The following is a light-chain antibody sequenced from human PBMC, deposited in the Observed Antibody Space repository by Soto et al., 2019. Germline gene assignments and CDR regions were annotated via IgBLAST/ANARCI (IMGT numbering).Light chain of an antibody. J-gene: IGKJ1*01. CDR1: ERIGTY. CDR3: QHRSNSPPMWT. CDR2: DAS. Sequence: VLTQSPGTLSLSPGDRATLSCRASERIGTYLAWYQQKPGQAPRLLIYDASNRATGVPARFSGTWSGTDFTLTISSRESEDFAVYFCQHRSNSPPMWTFGQGTKVEIK. V-gene: IGKV3-11*01.